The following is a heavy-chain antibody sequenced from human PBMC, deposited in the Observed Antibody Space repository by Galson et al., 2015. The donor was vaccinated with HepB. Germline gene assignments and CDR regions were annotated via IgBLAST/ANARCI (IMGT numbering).Heavy chain of an antibody. CDR3: CRINMQGAMITDY. CDR2: IRSRAYGGTT. Sequence: SLRLCCATSGFSFDDYNMIWFRQAPGKGLEWVGFIRSRAYGGTTEYAASVKGRFSLSRDDSKSTAYLQMDSLKIEDTGIYFCCRINMQGAMITDYWGQGTLVTVSS. V-gene: IGHV3-49*03. CDR1: GFSFDDYN. D-gene: IGHD3-10*01. J-gene: IGHJ4*02.